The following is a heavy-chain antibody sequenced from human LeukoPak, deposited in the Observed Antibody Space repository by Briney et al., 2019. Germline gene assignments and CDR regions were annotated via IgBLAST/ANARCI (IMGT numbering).Heavy chain of an antibody. V-gene: IGHV1-69*06. CDR3: AREKRPYSSSSGGSGSDY. J-gene: IGHJ4*02. D-gene: IGHD6-6*01. Sequence: SVKVSCKASGGTFSRYGISWVRQAPGQGLEWMGGIIPIFGTANYAQKFQGRVTITADKSTSTAYMELSSLRSEDTAVYYCAREKRPYSSSSGGSGSDYWGQGTLVTVSS. CDR1: GGTFSRYG. CDR2: IIPIFGTA.